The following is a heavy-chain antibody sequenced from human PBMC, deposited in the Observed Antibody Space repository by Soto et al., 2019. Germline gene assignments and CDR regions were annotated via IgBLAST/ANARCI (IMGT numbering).Heavy chain of an antibody. CDR2: IYYSGST. Sequence: SETLSLTCTVSGGSISSGGYYWSWIRQHPGKGLGWIGYIYYSGSTYYNQSLKSRVTISVDTSKNQFSLKLSSVTAADTAVYYCARAVEIPYYGDYYFDYWGQGTLVTVSS. D-gene: IGHD4-17*01. J-gene: IGHJ4*02. CDR3: ARAVEIPYYGDYYFDY. CDR1: GGSISSGGYY. V-gene: IGHV4-31*03.